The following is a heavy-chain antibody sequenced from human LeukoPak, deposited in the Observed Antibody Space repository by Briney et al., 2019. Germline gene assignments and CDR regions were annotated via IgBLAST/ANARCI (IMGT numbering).Heavy chain of an antibody. V-gene: IGHV4-4*07. J-gene: IGHJ5*02. CDR3: ARDWSGNYYTNWFDP. CDR2: IYTSGST. CDR1: GGSISSYY. Sequence: KPSETLSLTCTVSGGSISSYYWSWIRQPAGKGLEWIGRIYTSGSTNYNPSLKSRVTMSVDTSKNQISLKLSSVAAADTAVYYCARDWSGNYYTNWFDPWGQGTLVTVSS. D-gene: IGHD1-26*01.